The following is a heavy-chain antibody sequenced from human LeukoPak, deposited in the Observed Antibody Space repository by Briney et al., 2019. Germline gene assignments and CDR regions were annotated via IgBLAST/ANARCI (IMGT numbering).Heavy chain of an antibody. V-gene: IGHV1-2*02. CDR3: ATMKDYVFWSGYHSPFDY. J-gene: IGHJ4*02. Sequence: ASVKVSCKASGYTFTGYYMHWVRQAPGQGLEWMGWINPNSGGTNYAQKFQGRVTMTRNTSISTAYMEPSRLRSDDTAVYYCATMKDYVFWSGYHSPFDYWGQGTLVTVSS. CDR1: GYTFTGYY. CDR2: INPNSGGT. D-gene: IGHD3-3*01.